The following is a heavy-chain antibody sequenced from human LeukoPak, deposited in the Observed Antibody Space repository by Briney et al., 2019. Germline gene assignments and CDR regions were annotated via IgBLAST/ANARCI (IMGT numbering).Heavy chain of an antibody. V-gene: IGHV4-4*02. D-gene: IGHD1-26*01. CDR3: ARVSSGATTVDY. CDR1: GGSISSSNW. J-gene: IGHJ4*02. CDR2: IYHSGST. Sequence: SETLSLTCAVSGGSISSSNWWSWVRQPPGKGLEWIGEIYHSGSTNYNPSLKSRVTISVDKSKNQFSLKLSSETAADTAVYYCARVSSGATTVDYWGQGTLVTVSS.